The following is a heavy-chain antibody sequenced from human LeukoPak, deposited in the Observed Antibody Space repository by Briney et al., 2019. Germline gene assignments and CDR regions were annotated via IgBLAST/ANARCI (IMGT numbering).Heavy chain of an antibody. CDR1: GGSISSGGYY. CDR2: IYYSGST. D-gene: IGHD3-3*01. Sequence: SQTLSLTCTVSGGSISSGGYYWSWIRQHPGKGLEWIGYIYYSGSTYYNPSLKSRVTISVDTSKNQFSLKLSSVTAADTAVYYCARDHPFYDFWSGPTGGWFDPWGQGTLVTVSS. V-gene: IGHV4-31*03. J-gene: IGHJ5*02. CDR3: ARDHPFYDFWSGPTGGWFDP.